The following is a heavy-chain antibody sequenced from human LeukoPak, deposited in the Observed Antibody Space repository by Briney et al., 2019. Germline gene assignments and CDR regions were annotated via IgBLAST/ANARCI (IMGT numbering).Heavy chain of an antibody. D-gene: IGHD4-17*01. V-gene: IGHV1-69*05. CDR1: GGTFSSYA. CDR2: IIPIFGTA. Sequence: SVKVSCKASGGTFSSYAISWVRQAPGQGLEWMGGIIPIFGTANYAQKFQGRVTITTDESTSTAYMELSSLRSEDTAVYYCARVNDYGDYYFDYWGQGTLVTVSS. J-gene: IGHJ4*02. CDR3: ARVNDYGDYYFDY.